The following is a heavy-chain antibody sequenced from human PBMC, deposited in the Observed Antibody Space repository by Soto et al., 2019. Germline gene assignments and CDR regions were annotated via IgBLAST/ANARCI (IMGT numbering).Heavy chain of an antibody. D-gene: IGHD6-6*01. CDR3: ARGRYSSSSSLFYYYYYYMDV. V-gene: IGHV6-1*01. Sequence: SQTLSLTCAISGDSVSSNSAAWNWIRQSPSRGLEWLGRTYYRSKWYNDYAVSVKSRITINPDTSKNQFSLQLNSVTPEDTAVYYCARGRYSSSSSLFYYYYYYMDVWGKGTTVTVYS. CDR2: TYYRSKWYN. CDR1: GDSVSSNSAA. J-gene: IGHJ6*03.